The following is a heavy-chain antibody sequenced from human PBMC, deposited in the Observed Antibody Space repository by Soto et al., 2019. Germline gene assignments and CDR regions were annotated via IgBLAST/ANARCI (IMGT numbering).Heavy chain of an antibody. J-gene: IGHJ3*02. Sequence: GGSLRLSCAASGFTFSSYAMSWVRQAPGKGLEWVSAISGSGGSTYYADSVKGRFTISRDNSKNTLYLQMNSLRAEDTAVYYCAKGRWLASGYPEGAFDIWGQGTMVTVSS. CDR2: ISGSGGST. CDR1: GFTFSSYA. V-gene: IGHV3-23*01. D-gene: IGHD3-3*01. CDR3: AKGRWLASGYPEGAFDI.